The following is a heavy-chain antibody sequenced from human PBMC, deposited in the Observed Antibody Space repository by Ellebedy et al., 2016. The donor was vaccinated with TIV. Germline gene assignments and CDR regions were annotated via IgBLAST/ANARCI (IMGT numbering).Heavy chain of an antibody. J-gene: IGHJ3*02. CDR2: ISAYTGDT. CDR1: GYTFNRYS. Sequence: ASVKVSCKASGYTFNRYSMSWVRQAPGQGLEWMGWISAYTGDTKYAQKFQGRVFLTTDTSTDTAYMELRSLRSDDTAIYYCARDMVQGVVARYLWFDIWGQGTLVTVSS. V-gene: IGHV1-18*01. CDR3: ARDMVQGVVARYLWFDI. D-gene: IGHD2-21*01.